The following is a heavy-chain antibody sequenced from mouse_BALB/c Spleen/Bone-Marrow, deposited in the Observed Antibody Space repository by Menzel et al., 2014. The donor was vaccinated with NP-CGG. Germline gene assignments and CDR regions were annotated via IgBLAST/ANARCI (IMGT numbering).Heavy chain of an antibody. CDR3: ASYRYGWYFDV. D-gene: IGHD2-14*01. Sequence: EVKVEESGAEPVKPGASVKLSCTASGFNIKDTYMHWVKQRPEQGLEWIGRIDPANGNTKYDPKFQGKATITADTSSNTAYLQLSSLTSEDAAVYYCASYRYGWYFDVWGAGTTVTVSS. CDR2: IDPANGNT. V-gene: IGHV14-3*02. CDR1: GFNIKDTY. J-gene: IGHJ1*01.